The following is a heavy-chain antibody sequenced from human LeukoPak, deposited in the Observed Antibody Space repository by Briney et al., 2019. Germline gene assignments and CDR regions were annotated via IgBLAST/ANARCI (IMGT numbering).Heavy chain of an antibody. J-gene: IGHJ4*02. D-gene: IGHD5-12*01. Sequence: GGSLRLSCAASGFSFNNYAMSWVRQAPGKGLEWVSHIVASSGATFYADSVKGRFTISRDSSKNTLYLQMNSLRAEDTALYYCAKGGYDYVEMGYFDSWGQGTLVTVSS. CDR1: GFSFNNYA. V-gene: IGHV3-23*01. CDR2: IVASSGAT. CDR3: AKGGYDYVEMGYFDS.